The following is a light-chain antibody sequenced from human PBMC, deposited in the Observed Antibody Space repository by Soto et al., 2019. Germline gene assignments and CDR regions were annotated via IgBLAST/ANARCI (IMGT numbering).Light chain of an antibody. V-gene: IGLV4-60*02. Sequence: QLVLTQSSSASASLGSSVKLTCTLSSGHSSYIIAWHQQQPGKAPRYLMKLEGSGSYNKGSGGPDRFSGSSSGADRYLIISNLQFEDEADYYCETWDSNTRVFGGGTKVTVL. CDR3: ETWDSNTRV. CDR1: SGHSSYI. J-gene: IGLJ3*02. CDR2: LEGSGSY.